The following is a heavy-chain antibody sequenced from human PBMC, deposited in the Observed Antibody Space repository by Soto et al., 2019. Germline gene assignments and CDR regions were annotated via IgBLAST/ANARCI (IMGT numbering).Heavy chain of an antibody. CDR2: ISGSGGRT. Sequence: PGGSLRLSCAGSGFTFRSYAMSWVRQTPGKGLEWVSGISGSGGRTYYADSVKGRFTISRDNSNNTLSLQMHILRVEDTAVYFCAKGGYYSLFDIWGQGTMVTV. D-gene: IGHD3-16*01. V-gene: IGHV3-23*01. CDR3: AKGGYYSLFDI. CDR1: GFTFRSYA. J-gene: IGHJ3*02.